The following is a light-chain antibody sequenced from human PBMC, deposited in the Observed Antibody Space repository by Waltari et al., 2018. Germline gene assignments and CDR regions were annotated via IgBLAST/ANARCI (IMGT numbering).Light chain of an antibody. CDR2: DVS. V-gene: IGLV2-14*03. Sequence: QSALTQPASVSGSPGQSITISCTGTSSDVGRYNYVSWYKPHPGKAPKLMIYDVSNRPSGGSNLFSGSKSCNTASLTISGLQAEDEADYYCSSFTTTSARVFGGGTTVTV. CDR3: SSFTTTSARV. CDR1: SSDVGRYNY. J-gene: IGLJ1*01.